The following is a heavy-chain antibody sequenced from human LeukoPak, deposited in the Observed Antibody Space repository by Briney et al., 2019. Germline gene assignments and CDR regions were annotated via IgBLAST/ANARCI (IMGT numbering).Heavy chain of an antibody. Sequence: PGGSLSLSSAPSGYTFSSYSMHWVPHAPGKGLVWVSRINSDGTSISYADSVKGRFTISRDNAKNTLYLQMNSLRAEDTAVYYCTRDQPWFYWGQGALVTVSS. CDR3: TRDQPWFY. J-gene: IGHJ4*02. D-gene: IGHD3-10*01. CDR2: INSDGTSI. V-gene: IGHV3-74*01. CDR1: GYTFSSYS.